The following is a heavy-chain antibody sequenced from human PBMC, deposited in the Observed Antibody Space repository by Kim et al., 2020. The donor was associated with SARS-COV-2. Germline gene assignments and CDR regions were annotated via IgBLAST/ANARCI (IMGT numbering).Heavy chain of an antibody. V-gene: IGHV3-7*01. CDR1: GFTFSSYW. D-gene: IGHD3-10*01. CDR3: TTGGAY. CDR2: IKPDGSAD. J-gene: IGHJ4*02. Sequence: GGSLRLSCAASGFTFSSYWMSWVRQPPGKGLEWVANIKPDGSADYYVDSVKGRFTISRDNAKNSLYLQMNNLRAEDTAVYYCTTGGAYWGQGTLFTVSS.